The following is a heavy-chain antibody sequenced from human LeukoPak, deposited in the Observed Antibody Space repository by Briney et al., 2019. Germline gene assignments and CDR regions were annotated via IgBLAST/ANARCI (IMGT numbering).Heavy chain of an antibody. CDR2: INPSGGST. CDR3: ARDEVLGLDLDY. D-gene: IGHD3-9*01. J-gene: IGHJ4*02. V-gene: IGHV1-46*01. Sequence: ASVKVSCKASGYTFTSYYMHWVRQAPGQGLEWMGIINPSGGSTSYAQKFQGRVTMTRDTSTSTVYMELSSLRSEDAAVYYCARDEVLGLDLDYWGQGTLVTVSS. CDR1: GYTFTSYY.